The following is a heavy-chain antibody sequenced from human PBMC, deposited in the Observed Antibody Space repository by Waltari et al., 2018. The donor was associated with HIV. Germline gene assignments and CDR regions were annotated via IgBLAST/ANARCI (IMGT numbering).Heavy chain of an antibody. D-gene: IGHD2-8*01. V-gene: IGHV1-18*01. CDR3: AREYCTNGLCYGVDY. CDR2: IRTYNGNT. CDR1: GYTFTSYG. Sequence: QVQLVQSGAEVKKPGASVKVSCKASGYTFTSYGISWVRQAPGQGLEWMGWIRTYNGNTKYAQKLQGRVTMTTDASTSTAYMELRSLRSDDTAVYYCAREYCTNGLCYGVDYWGQGSLVTVSS. J-gene: IGHJ4*02.